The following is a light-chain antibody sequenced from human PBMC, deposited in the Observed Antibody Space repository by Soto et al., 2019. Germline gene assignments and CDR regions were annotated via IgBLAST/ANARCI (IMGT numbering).Light chain of an antibody. CDR2: GAS. CDR1: QSVSSY. Sequence: EIVMTQSPATLSVSPGERATLSCRASQSVSSYLAWYQKKPGQAPRLLIYGASTRATGIPARFSGSGSGTEFTLTISSLQSEDFAVYYCQQYENWPPFTFGPGTKVDIK. V-gene: IGKV3-15*01. CDR3: QQYENWPPFT. J-gene: IGKJ3*01.